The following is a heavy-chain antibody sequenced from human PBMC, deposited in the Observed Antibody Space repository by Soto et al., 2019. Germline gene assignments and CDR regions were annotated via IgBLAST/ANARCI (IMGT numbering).Heavy chain of an antibody. CDR1: GFTFSSYA. CDR3: ANPGYSSGWRYYGMDV. D-gene: IGHD6-19*01. Sequence: GGSLRLSCAASGFTFSSYAMSWVRQAPGKGLEWVSAISGSGGSTYYADSVKGRFTISRDNSKNTLYLQMNSLRAEDTAVYYCANPGYSSGWRYYGMDVWGQGTTVTVSS. V-gene: IGHV3-23*01. CDR2: ISGSGGST. J-gene: IGHJ6*02.